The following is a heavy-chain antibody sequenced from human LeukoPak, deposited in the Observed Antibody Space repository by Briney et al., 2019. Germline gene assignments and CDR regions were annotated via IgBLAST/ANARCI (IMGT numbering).Heavy chain of an antibody. D-gene: IGHD1-26*01. V-gene: IGHV4-59*01. CDR2: NDYSGST. CDR3: ARDRRRDLLHAFDI. J-gene: IGHJ3*02. Sequence: SETLSLTCTVSGGTISRYYWSWIRQPPGKGLEWIAYNDYSGSTNYNPSLKSRLTISLDASKNQFSLKLSSVTAADTAVYYCARDRRRDLLHAFDIWGQGTMVTVSS. CDR1: GGTISRYY.